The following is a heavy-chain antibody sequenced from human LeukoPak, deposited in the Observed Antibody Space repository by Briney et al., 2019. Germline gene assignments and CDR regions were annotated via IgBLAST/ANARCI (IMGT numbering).Heavy chain of an antibody. CDR3: AREGSRYCSGGSCYFS. D-gene: IGHD2-15*01. CDR1: GGSISSYY. Sequence: SETLSLTCTVSGGSISSYYWSWIRQPAGKGLEWIGRIYTSGSTNYNPSLKSRVTISVDTSKNQFSLKLSSVTAADTAVYYCAREGSRYCSGGSCYFSWGQGTLVTVSS. J-gene: IGHJ5*02. CDR2: IYTSGST. V-gene: IGHV4-4*07.